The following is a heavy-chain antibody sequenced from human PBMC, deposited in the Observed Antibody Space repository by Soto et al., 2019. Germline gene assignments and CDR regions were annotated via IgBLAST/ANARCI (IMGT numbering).Heavy chain of an antibody. V-gene: IGHV3-74*01. CDR1: GFTFSNYW. J-gene: IGHJ6*02. Sequence: GGSLRLSCEVSGFTFSNYWMHWVRQAPGKGLVWVSRINSDGSSTSYADSVKGRFTISRDDAKNTLYLQMNSLRAEDTAVYYCARVLAPGVRNPLAVWGQGTTVTVSS. CDR3: ARVLAPGVRNPLAV. D-gene: IGHD3-10*02. CDR2: INSDGSST.